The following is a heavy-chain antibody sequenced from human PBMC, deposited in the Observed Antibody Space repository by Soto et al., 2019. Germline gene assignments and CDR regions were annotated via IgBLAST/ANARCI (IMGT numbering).Heavy chain of an antibody. CDR2: IYQSEYA. J-gene: IGHJ4*02. V-gene: IGHV4-30-2*01. D-gene: IGHD3-16*02. Sequence: QLQLQESGSGQVKPSQTLSLTCVVSGGSVTSGGHSWSWIRQPPGKGLEWVGSIYQSEYAYYNPSLRSRVAISVDTSNNQVSLRMTFVTAADTAVYYCARGDTRLGELSHDYWGQGTLVTVSS. CDR1: GGSVTSGGHS. CDR3: ARGDTRLGELSHDY.